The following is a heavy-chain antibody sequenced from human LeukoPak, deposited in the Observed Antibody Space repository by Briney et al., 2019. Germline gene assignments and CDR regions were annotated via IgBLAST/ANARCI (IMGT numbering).Heavy chain of an antibody. CDR2: IKTDGSTT. D-gene: IGHD1-26*01. CDR3: GRAGSSSGTYPVGQ. J-gene: IGHJ4*02. Sequence: GGSLRLSCAASGFTFSSYWMHWVRQVPGKGLMWVSRIKTDGSTTTYADSVEGRFTISRDNAKNTLYLQMNSLRAEDTAVYYCGRAGSSSGTYPVGQWGQGSLVVVSS. V-gene: IGHV3-74*01. CDR1: GFTFSSYW.